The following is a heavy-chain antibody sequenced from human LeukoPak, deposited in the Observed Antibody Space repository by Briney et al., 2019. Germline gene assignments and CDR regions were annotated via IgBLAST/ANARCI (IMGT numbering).Heavy chain of an antibody. J-gene: IGHJ6*03. CDR1: GFTFSSYE. Sequence: GGSLRLSCAASGFTFSSYEMNWVRQAPGKGLEWVSYISSSGSTIYYADSVKGRFTISRDNSKNTLYLQMNSLRAEDTALYYCGTSGRYFDSGSFSSDYYFYNMDVWGKGTTVTVSS. CDR3: GTSGRYFDSGSFSSDYYFYNMDV. D-gene: IGHD3-10*01. V-gene: IGHV3-48*03. CDR2: ISSSGSTI.